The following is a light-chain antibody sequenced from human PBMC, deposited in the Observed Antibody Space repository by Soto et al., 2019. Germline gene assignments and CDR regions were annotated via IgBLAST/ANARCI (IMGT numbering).Light chain of an antibody. Sequence: EIVLTQSPGTLSLSPGERATLSCRASQSLTSDYLAWYQQKPGQAPRLLIYGASSRAAGRPDRFSGSGSGTDFTLTISRLEPEDFAVYNCQQYQTSPPSYTFGQGTKLEI. V-gene: IGKV3-20*01. CDR3: QQYQTSPPSYT. CDR2: GAS. CDR1: QSLTSDY. J-gene: IGKJ2*01.